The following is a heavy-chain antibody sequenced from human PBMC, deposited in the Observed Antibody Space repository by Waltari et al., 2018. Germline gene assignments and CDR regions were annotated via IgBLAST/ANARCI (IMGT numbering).Heavy chain of an antibody. D-gene: IGHD6-19*01. V-gene: IGHV3-33*08. CDR3: AREQGAVALDY. J-gene: IGHJ4*02. CDR1: GFTFSSYG. Sequence: QVQLVESGGGVVQPGRSLRLSCAASGFTFSSYGMHWVRQAPGKGLEWVAVIWYDGSNKYYADSVKGRFTISRDNSKKTLYLQMNSLRAEDTAMYYCAREQGAVALDYWGQGTLVTVSS. CDR2: IWYDGSNK.